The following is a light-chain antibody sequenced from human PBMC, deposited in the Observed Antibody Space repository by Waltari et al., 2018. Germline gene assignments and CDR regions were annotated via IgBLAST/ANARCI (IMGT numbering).Light chain of an antibody. CDR2: EVN. CDR1: SSDVGGYNY. Sequence: QSALTQPASVSGSPGQSITISCTGTSSDVGGYNYVSWYQHLPGTAPKVMIYEVNNRPSGVSNRFSGSKSGNTASLTISGLQAEDEADYYCSSHTSSRTWVFGGGTKLTVL. V-gene: IGLV2-14*01. J-gene: IGLJ3*02. CDR3: SSHTSSRTWV.